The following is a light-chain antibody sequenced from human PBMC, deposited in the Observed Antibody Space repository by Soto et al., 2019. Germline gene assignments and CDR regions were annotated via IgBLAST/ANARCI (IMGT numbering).Light chain of an antibody. CDR3: QSTSLSDFHV. CDR1: SSNIGAGYD. J-gene: IGLJ1*01. Sequence: QSVLTQPPSVSAAPGQRVTISCSGSSSNIGAGYDVHWYQQLPRTAPKLLIFGNTKRPSGVPDRFSGSKSGSSASLAITGLQAEDEADYYCQSTSLSDFHVFGTGTKVTVL. V-gene: IGLV1-40*01. CDR2: GNT.